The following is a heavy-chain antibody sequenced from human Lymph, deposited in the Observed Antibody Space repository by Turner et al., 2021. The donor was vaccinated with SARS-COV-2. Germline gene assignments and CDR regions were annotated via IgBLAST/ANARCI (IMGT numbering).Heavy chain of an antibody. CDR3: ARDSPYCSSTSCYDP. V-gene: IGHV1-69*10. Sequence: QVQLVQSGAEVKKPGSSVKVSCTASGGTFSSYAITWVRQAPGQGLEWMGGIIPILAIANYAQKFQVRVTITADKATSTAYMELSSLRSEDTAVYYCARDSPYCSSTSCYDPWGQGTLVTVSS. J-gene: IGHJ5*02. CDR1: GGTFSSYA. CDR2: IIPILAIA. D-gene: IGHD2-2*01.